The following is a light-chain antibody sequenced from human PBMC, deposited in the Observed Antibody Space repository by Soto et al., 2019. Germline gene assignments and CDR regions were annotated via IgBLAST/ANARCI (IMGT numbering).Light chain of an antibody. CDR1: SSDVGDHNY. CDR3: SSYTTSSTVI. Sequence: QSVLTQPASVSGSTGLSITISCTGSSSDVGDHNYVSWYQQQPGKAPKLMIYAVSNRPSGVSNRFSGSKSGNTASLTISGLQAEDESDYYCSSYTTSSTVIFGGGTKLTV. J-gene: IGLJ2*01. V-gene: IGLV2-14*03. CDR2: AVS.